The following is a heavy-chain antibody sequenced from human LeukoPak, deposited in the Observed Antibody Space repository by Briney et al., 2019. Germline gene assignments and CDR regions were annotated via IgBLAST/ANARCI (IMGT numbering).Heavy chain of an antibody. J-gene: IGHJ5*02. V-gene: IGHV4-38-2*01. CDR3: ARGSNNYYGSGSYNNWFDP. D-gene: IGHD3-10*01. CDR2: LYHSGTT. Sequence: PSETLSLTCAVSGYSISSGYYWGWIRQPPGKGLEWIGSLYHSGTTYYNPSLKSRVTMSVDTSKNQFSLKLTSVTAADTALYYCARGSNNYYGSGSYNNWFDPWGQGTLVTVSS. CDR1: GYSISSGYY.